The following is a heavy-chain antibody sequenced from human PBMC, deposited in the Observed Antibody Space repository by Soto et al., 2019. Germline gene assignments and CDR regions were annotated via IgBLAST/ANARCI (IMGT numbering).Heavy chain of an antibody. D-gene: IGHD5-12*01. CDR1: GYSFTSYW. CDR2: IYPGDSDT. Sequence: PGESLKISCKGSGYSFTSYWIGWVRQMPGKGLEWMGIIYPGDSDTRYSPSFQGQVTISADKSISTAYLQWSSLKASDTAMYYCARTLKYSGYDYPGYFDLWGRGTLVTVS. CDR3: ARTLKYSGYDYPGYFDL. V-gene: IGHV5-51*01. J-gene: IGHJ2*01.